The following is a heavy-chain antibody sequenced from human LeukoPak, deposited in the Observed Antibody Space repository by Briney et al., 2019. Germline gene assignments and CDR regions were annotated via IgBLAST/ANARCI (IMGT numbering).Heavy chain of an antibody. CDR1: GFTFSDYT. CDR2: INSGNNYI. CDR3: AGVLLVMGAFDL. D-gene: IGHD3-9*01. Sequence: GGSLRLSCVASGFTFSDYTMHWVRQAPGKALEGVSSINSGNNYIYYADSVKGGFTIPRDNAKNSLFLQMNALRADDTAVYAFAGVLLVMGAFDLWGQGKMVSVSS. J-gene: IGHJ3*01. V-gene: IGHV3-21*06.